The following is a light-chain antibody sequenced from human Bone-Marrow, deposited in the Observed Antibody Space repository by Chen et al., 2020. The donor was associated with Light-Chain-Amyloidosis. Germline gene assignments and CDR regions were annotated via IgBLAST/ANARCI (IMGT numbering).Light chain of an antibody. CDR1: QSISSW. V-gene: IGKV1-5*03. CDR2: QAS. Sequence: DIQMTQSPSTLSGSVGDRVTITCRASQSISSWLAWYQQKPGKAPKLLIYQASTLISGVPSRFSGSGSGTEFIFTILGLQPDDFATYYCQQYESYPRTFGQGTKVEI. J-gene: IGKJ1*01. CDR3: QQYESYPRT.